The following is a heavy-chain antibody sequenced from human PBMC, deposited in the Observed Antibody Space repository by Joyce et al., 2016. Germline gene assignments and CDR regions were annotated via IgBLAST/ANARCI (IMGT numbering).Heavy chain of an antibody. CDR1: GFPFNGRG. Sequence: QVQLVESGGGVVRPGGSPRLSCVASGFPFNGRGMALVRQAPGEGLEWVALMTFDGSKQLYTDSVKGRFTISSDNSRNTVYLQRDSLRPDDTAVFYCAKRGFCSGGRCYSFHFHLWGQGTLVTVSA. CDR2: MTFDGSKQ. J-gene: IGHJ4*02. V-gene: IGHV3-30*18. CDR3: AKRGFCSGGRCYSFHFHL. D-gene: IGHD2-15*01.